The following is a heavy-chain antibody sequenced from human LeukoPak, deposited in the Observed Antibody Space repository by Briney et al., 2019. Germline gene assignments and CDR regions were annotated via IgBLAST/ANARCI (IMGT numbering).Heavy chain of an antibody. CDR2: INPSRETT. CDR1: GYTFTNYY. Sequence: ASVKVSCKASGYTFTNYYVHWGRQAPGQGLGWGGIINPSRETTSCGQKFQGRVTMTRDTSTSTVYRELSCPRSEDTAVYYCAREGQQLVIGPQIRNYFHYGMDVWGQGTTVTVSS. V-gene: IGHV1-46*01. CDR3: AREGQQLVIGPQIRNYFHYGMDV. D-gene: IGHD6-13*01. J-gene: IGHJ6*02.